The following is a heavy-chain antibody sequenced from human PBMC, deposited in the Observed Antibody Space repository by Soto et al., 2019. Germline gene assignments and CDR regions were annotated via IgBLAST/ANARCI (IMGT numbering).Heavy chain of an antibody. D-gene: IGHD3-10*01. CDR1: GFIFSMYL. J-gene: IGHJ4*02. CDR3: TRGHRPTSIGTGAF. CDR2: ITDDCSTT. V-gene: IGHV3-74*01. Sequence: GGSLRLSCETSGFIFSMYLMHWVHQVPGQGPQWVARITDDCSTTYYATSVEGRCTISIDNAKNALYLQMPSWRADDTAAYYCTRGHRPTSIGTGAFWGQGTLVTVSS.